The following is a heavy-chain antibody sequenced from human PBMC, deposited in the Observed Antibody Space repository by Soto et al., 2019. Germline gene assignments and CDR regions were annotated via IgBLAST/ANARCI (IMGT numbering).Heavy chain of an antibody. V-gene: IGHV1-2*04. J-gene: IGHJ5*02. D-gene: IGHD2-2*01. CDR1: GYTFTGYD. CDR3: ERGEAIVVVPAAPIPTDL. Sequence: QVQLVQSGAEVKKPGASVKVSCKASGYTFTGYDMHWVRQSPGHWLEWMGWITPSSGVTNYEQKFQGWVTMTRDTSISTAYMELSRRRSDATDVYSCERGEAIVVVPAAPIPTDLWGQGTLVTVSS. CDR2: ITPSSGVT.